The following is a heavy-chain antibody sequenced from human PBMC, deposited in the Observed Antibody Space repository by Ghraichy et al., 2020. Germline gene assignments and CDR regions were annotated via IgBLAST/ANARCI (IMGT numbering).Heavy chain of an antibody. CDR1: GFTFSSYA. CDR2: ISGSGGST. V-gene: IGHV3-23*01. CDR3: AKPTQQWLVLAGWFDP. J-gene: IGHJ5*02. Sequence: GGSLRLSCAASGFTFSSYAMSWVRQAPGKGLEWVSAISGSGGSTYYADSVKGRFTISRDNSKNTLYLQMNSLRAEDTAVYYCAKPTQQWLVLAGWFDPWGQGTLVTVSS. D-gene: IGHD6-19*01.